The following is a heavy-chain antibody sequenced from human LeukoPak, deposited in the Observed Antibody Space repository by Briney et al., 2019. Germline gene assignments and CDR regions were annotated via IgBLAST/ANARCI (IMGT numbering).Heavy chain of an antibody. CDR1: GFTLSTYG. CDR3: AKDADYDFWSGYYTFDY. V-gene: IGHV3-30*18. Sequence: GGSLRLSCAASGFTLSTYGMHWVRQAPGKGLEWVAMISHDGNSKQYADFAKGRFTISRDNSKNTLYLQMNSLTTEDTAVYHCAKDADYDFWSGYYTFDYWGQGTLVTVSS. D-gene: IGHD3-3*01. CDR2: ISHDGNSK. J-gene: IGHJ4*02.